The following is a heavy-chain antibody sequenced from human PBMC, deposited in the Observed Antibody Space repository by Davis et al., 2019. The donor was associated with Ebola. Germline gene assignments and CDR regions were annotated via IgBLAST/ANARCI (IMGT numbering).Heavy chain of an antibody. J-gene: IGHJ4*02. CDR3: ARSNPTLLFDWLCFDY. V-gene: IGHV3-11*01. CDR2: ISSSGGTI. Sequence: GESLKISCAASGFTFSDYYMSWIRQAPGKGLEWVSYISSSGGTIYYADSVKGRFTISRDNAKNSLYLQINSLRAEDTAVYYCARSNPTLLFDWLCFDYWGQGTLVTVSS. D-gene: IGHD3-9*01. CDR1: GFTFSDYY.